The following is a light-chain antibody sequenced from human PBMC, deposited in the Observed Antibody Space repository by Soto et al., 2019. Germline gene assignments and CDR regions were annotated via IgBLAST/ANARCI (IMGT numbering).Light chain of an antibody. CDR1: SSDVGAYHY. V-gene: IGLV2-8*01. Sequence: QSALTQPPSASGSPGQSVTISCTGTSSDVGAYHYVSWYQQHAGKAPKLVIYEVTKRPSGVPDRFSGSKSANTASLTVSGLQSEYEADYYCSSFASSNTWVFGGGTKVTV. CDR2: EVT. CDR3: SSFASSNTWV. J-gene: IGLJ3*02.